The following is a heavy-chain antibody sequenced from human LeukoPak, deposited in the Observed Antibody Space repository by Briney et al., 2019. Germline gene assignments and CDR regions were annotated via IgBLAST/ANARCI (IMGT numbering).Heavy chain of an antibody. CDR2: ISYDGSNK. J-gene: IGHJ4*02. CDR1: GFTFSSYG. Sequence: GGSLRLSCAASGFTFSSYGMHWVRQAPGKGLEWVAVISYDGSNKYYADSVKGRFTISRDNSKNTLYLQMNSLRAEDTAVYYWANLRFEKKEMATIPGEFFDYWGQGTLVTVSS. D-gene: IGHD5-24*01. CDR3: ANLRFEKKEMATIPGEFFDY. V-gene: IGHV3-30*18.